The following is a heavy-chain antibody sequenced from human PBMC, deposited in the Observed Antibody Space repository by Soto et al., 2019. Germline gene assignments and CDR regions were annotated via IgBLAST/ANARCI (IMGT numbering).Heavy chain of an antibody. CDR3: ARVLGEEAAVGNNWFDP. CDR1: GYSISSGYY. CDR2: IYHSGST. D-gene: IGHD2-21*01. Sequence: SETLSLTCAVSGYSISSGYYWGWIRQPPGKGLEWIGSIYHSGSTYYNPSLKSRVTISVDTSKNQFSLKLSSVTAADTAVYYCARVLGEEAAVGNNWFDPWGQGNLVTVSS. V-gene: IGHV4-38-2*01. J-gene: IGHJ5*02.